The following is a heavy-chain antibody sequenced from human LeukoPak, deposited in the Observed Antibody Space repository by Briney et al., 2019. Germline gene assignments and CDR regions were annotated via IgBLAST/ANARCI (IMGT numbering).Heavy chain of an antibody. D-gene: IGHD6-19*01. J-gene: IGHJ4*02. CDR1: GFTFSSYV. Sequence: GGSLRLSCAVSGFTFSSYVMSWVRQAPGKGLEWVPTISGSGGGRYYADSVKGRFTISRDNAKNTLYLQMNSLRAEDTAVYYCASIAVAEFYFDYWGQGTLVTVSS. V-gene: IGHV3-23*01. CDR2: ISGSGGGR. CDR3: ASIAVAEFYFDY.